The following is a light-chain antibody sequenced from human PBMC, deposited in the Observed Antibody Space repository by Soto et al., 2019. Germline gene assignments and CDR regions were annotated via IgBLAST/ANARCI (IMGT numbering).Light chain of an antibody. CDR2: DNN. V-gene: IGLV1-51*01. J-gene: IGLJ2*01. Sequence: QPVLTQPPSVSAAPGQKVTISCSGSSSNIGNNYVSWYQQLPGTAPKLLIYDNNRRPSGIPDRFSDSKSGTSATLGITVLQTGDEADYFCATWDDSLSAVLFGGGTKLTV. CDR3: ATWDDSLSAVL. CDR1: SSNIGNNY.